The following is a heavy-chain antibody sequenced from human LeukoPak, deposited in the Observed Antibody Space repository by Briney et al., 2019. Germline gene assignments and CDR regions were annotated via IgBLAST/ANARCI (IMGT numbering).Heavy chain of an antibody. CDR3: ARVNIFSFGDAFDI. D-gene: IGHD3-3*02. J-gene: IGHJ3*02. V-gene: IGHV3-48*01. CDR1: GFTFSSYS. Sequence: PGGSLRLSCAASGFTFSSYSMNWVRQAPGKGLEWVSYISSSSSTIYYADSVRGRFTISRDNAKNSLYLQMNSLRAEDTAVYYCARVNIFSFGDAFDIWGQGTMVTVSS. CDR2: ISSSSSTI.